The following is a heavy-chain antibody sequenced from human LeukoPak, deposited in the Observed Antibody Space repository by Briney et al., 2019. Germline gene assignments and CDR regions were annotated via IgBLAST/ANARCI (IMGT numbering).Heavy chain of an antibody. Sequence: ASVKVSCKASGYTFTSYDINWVRQATGQGLEWMGWMNPNSGNTGYAQKFQGRVTMTRNTSISTAYMELSSLRSEDTAVYYYARGGYMVRGVIITTYWYFDLWGRGTLVTVSS. CDR3: ARGGYMVRGVIITTYWYFDL. CDR2: MNPNSGNT. V-gene: IGHV1-8*01. D-gene: IGHD3-10*01. J-gene: IGHJ2*01. CDR1: GYTFTSYD.